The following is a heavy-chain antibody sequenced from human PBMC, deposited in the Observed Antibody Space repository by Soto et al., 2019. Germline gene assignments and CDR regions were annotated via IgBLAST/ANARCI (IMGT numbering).Heavy chain of an antibody. CDR3: ARRGIVATIGYGSFSSYYYYYGMDV. D-gene: IGHD5-12*01. V-gene: IGHV4-34*01. CDR2: INHSGST. Sequence: QVQLQQWGAGLLKPSETLSLTCAVYGGSFSGYYWSWIRQPPGKGLEWIGEINHSGSTNYNPSLKSRVTISVDTSKNQFSLKLSSVTAADTAVYYCARRGIVATIGYGSFSSYYYYYGMDVWGQGTTVTVSS. CDR1: GGSFSGYY. J-gene: IGHJ6*02.